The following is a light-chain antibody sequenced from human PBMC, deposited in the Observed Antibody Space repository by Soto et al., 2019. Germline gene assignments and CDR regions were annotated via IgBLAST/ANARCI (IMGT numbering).Light chain of an antibody. Sequence: EIVLTQSPGTLSLSPGERATLSCRASQSVDSTYLAWYQQKPDQSPRLLIYATSTRAAGIPDRFSGSGSGTDFTLTISRLETDDVAVYYCQQYDTSPPMYTFGQGTKVEIK. CDR1: QSVDSTY. CDR3: QQYDTSPPMYT. V-gene: IGKV3-20*01. CDR2: ATS. J-gene: IGKJ2*01.